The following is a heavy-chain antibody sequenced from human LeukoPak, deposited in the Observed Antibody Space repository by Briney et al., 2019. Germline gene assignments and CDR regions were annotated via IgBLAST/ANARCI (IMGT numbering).Heavy chain of an antibody. D-gene: IGHD3-3*01. CDR3: ARGGNYDFWSGYPYYYYYYMDV. V-gene: IGHV4-59*11. CDR1: GGSISSHY. CDR2: IYYSGST. J-gene: IGHJ6*03. Sequence: SETLSLTCTVSGGSISSHYWSWIRQLPGKGLEWIGYIYYSGSTNYNPSLKSRVTISVDTSKNQFSLKLSSVTAANTAVYYCARGGNYDFWSGYPYYYYYYMDVWGKGTTVTVSS.